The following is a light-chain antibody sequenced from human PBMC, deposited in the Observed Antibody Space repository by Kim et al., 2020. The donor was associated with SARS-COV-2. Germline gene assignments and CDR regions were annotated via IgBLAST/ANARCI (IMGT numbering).Light chain of an antibody. CDR1: SFNIGSNF. V-gene: IGLV1-47*01. CDR2: ENS. Sequence: SCAGSSFNIGSNFLYWRQQLPGTAPKLLIHENSQRPSGVPDRFSGSKSGTSASLAISGLRSDDEGIYHCAAWDDSLHAWVFGGGTQLTVL. CDR3: AAWDDSLHAWV. J-gene: IGLJ3*02.